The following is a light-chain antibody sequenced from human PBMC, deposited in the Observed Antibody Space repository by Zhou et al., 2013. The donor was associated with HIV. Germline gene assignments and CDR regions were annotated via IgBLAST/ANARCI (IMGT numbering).Light chain of an antibody. Sequence: DIQMTQSPSSLSASVGDRVTITCRASQNIRSYLNWFQQKPGKAPKLLIYSAFTLQGGVPSRFSGSGSGTDFTLTISSLQPEDFATYYCQQSYRIPPTFGGGTKVEIK. CDR2: SAF. CDR3: QQSYRIPPT. CDR1: QNIRSY. V-gene: IGKV1-39*01. J-gene: IGKJ4*01.